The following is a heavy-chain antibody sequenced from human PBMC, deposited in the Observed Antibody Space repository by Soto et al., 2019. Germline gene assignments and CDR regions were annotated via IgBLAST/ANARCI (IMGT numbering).Heavy chain of an antibody. CDR2: LYNTGST. Sequence: SEALSLTCTVSGGSIIRYYWSWIRQPPGKGLEWIGYLYNTGSTIYNPSLKSRVTISVDTSKNQFSLKLSSLTAADTAVYYCARRQWLRIFDCWGQGTLVTVSS. V-gene: IGHV4-59*08. D-gene: IGHD5-12*01. CDR1: GGSIIRYY. J-gene: IGHJ4*01. CDR3: ARRQWLRIFDC.